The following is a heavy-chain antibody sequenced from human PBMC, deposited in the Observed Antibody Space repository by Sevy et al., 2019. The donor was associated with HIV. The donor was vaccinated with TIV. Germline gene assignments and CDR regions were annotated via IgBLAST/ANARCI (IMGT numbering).Heavy chain of an antibody. CDR2: ISGSGGST. J-gene: IGHJ6*02. Sequence: GGSLRLSCAASGFTFSSYAMSWVRQAPGKGLEWVSAISGSGGSTYYADSVKGRFTISRDNSKNTLYLQMNSLRAEDTAVYYCAKDSPDSGSYYIRSYYYYYYGMDVWGQGTTVTVSS. D-gene: IGHD3-10*01. CDR1: GFTFSSYA. V-gene: IGHV3-23*01. CDR3: AKDSPDSGSYYIRSYYYYYYGMDV.